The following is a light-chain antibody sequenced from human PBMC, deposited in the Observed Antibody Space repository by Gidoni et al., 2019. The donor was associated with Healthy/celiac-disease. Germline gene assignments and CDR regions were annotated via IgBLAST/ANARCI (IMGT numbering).Light chain of an antibody. CDR2: AAS. CDR3: QQYDNPPHT. J-gene: IGKJ2*01. V-gene: IGKV1-33*01. Sequence: DIQMTQSPSSLSASVGDRVTITCQASQDISNYLNWYQQKPGKAPKLLIYAASNLQTGVPSRFSGSGSGTDFTFTISSLQPEDIATYYCQQYDNPPHTFGQGTKLEIK. CDR1: QDISNY.